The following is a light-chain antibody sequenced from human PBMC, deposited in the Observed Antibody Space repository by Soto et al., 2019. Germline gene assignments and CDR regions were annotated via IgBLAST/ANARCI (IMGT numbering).Light chain of an antibody. J-gene: IGKJ1*01. Sequence: EIVMTQSPATLSVSPGERATLSCRASQSVSRNLAWYQQKPGQAPRLIIYGASTRATGIPARFSGSGSGTDFTLTISSLQSEDFAVYYCQHHDNWPREWTFGQGTKVELK. V-gene: IGKV3-15*01. CDR1: QSVSRN. CDR2: GAS. CDR3: QHHDNWPREWT.